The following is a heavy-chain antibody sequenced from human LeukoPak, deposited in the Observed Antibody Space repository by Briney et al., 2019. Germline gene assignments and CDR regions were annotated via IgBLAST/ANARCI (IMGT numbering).Heavy chain of an antibody. CDR3: ARVSAPYPGNSYPGVFDY. CDR2: IYRGGST. D-gene: IGHD3-9*01. CDR1: GFTVSSSY. J-gene: IGHJ4*02. Sequence: GGSLRLSCAASGFTVSSSYMGWVRQAPGKGLEWVSIIYRGGSTYYADSVKGRFTFSRDNSKNTLYLHMNSLRAEDTAVYYCARVSAPYPGNSYPGVFDYWGQGTLATVSS. V-gene: IGHV3-53*01.